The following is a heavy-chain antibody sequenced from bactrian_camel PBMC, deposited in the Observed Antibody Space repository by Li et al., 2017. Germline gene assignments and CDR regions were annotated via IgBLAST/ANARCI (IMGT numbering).Heavy chain of an antibody. V-gene: IGHV3S55*01. J-gene: IGHJ4*01. CDR1: GDISAFYC. CDR2: IWTGTNT. Sequence: HVQLVESGGGSVQAGESLTLSCAVFGDISAFYCMGWFRQVQGKEHEGVARIWTGTNTRYDDSMRGRSTISQDNAKNTLYLQMNSLKPEDTAMYICAARRGVGGPWYGWQEPSGYNYWGQGTQVTVS. D-gene: IGHD6*01. CDR3: AARRGVGGPWYGWQEPSGYNY.